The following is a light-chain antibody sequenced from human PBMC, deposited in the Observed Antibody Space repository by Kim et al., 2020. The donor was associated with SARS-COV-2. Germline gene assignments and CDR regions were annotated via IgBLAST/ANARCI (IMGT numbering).Light chain of an antibody. CDR3: QVCDVGSDHPV. Sequence: AQGATARITCAGNSLGTKSVPWYQQRPGQAPVLVIQYDGDRPAGIPERFSGSNSGNTATLAISWVEAGDEADYYCQVCDVGSDHPVFGGGTQLTVL. J-gene: IGLJ2*01. V-gene: IGLV3-21*04. CDR2: YDG. CDR1: SLGTKS.